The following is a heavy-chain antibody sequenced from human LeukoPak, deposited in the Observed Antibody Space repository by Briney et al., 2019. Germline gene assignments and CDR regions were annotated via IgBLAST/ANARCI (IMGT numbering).Heavy chain of an antibody. CDR3: ARDAVIRNIAAAGYFDN. V-gene: IGHV3-23*01. CDR2: ISGSGGST. J-gene: IGHJ4*02. D-gene: IGHD6-13*01. CDR1: GFTFSSYA. Sequence: GGSLRLSCAASGFTFSSYAMSWVRQAPGKGLGWVSAISGSGGSTYYADSVKGRFTISRDNSKNTLYLQMNSLRAEDTALFYCARDAVIRNIAAAGYFDNWGQGTLVTVSS.